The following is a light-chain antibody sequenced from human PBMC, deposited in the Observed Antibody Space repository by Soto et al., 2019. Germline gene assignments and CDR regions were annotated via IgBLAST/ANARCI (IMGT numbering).Light chain of an antibody. Sequence: EIVLTQSPGTLSLSPGERATLSCRASQSVSSNYLAWYQQKPGQAPRLLIYGASSRATGIPDRFSGSGSGTDFTLTIRRLEPEDFAVYYCQQYGSSYPWTFGQGTRLESK. CDR3: QQYGSSYPWT. J-gene: IGKJ5*01. CDR2: GAS. CDR1: QSVSSNY. V-gene: IGKV3-20*01.